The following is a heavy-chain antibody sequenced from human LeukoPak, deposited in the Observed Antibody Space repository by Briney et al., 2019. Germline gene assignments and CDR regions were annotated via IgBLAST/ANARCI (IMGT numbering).Heavy chain of an antibody. CDR1: GGSFSGHH. CDR3: ARVGLRFYYMDV. CDR2: INHSGST. J-gene: IGHJ6*03. Sequence: PSETLSLTCAVYGGSFSGHHWSWIRQPPGKGLEWIGEINHSGSTNYNPSLKNRVTISVDTSKNQFSLKLSSVTAADTAVYYCARVGLRFYYMDVWGKGTTVTVSS. V-gene: IGHV4-34*01.